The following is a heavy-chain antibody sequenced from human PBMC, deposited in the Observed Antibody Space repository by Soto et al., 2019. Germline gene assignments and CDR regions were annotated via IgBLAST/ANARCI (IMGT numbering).Heavy chain of an antibody. Sequence: SETLSLTCTVSGGSISSGGYYWSWIRHHPGKGLEWIGYIYYSGSTYYNPSLKSRVTISVDTSKNQFSLKLSSVTAADTAVYYCARGQAKYSSSGYYYYGMDVWGQGTTVTVS. D-gene: IGHD6-6*01. CDR2: IYYSGST. J-gene: IGHJ6*02. CDR3: ARGQAKYSSSGYYYYGMDV. CDR1: GGSISSGGYY. V-gene: IGHV4-31*03.